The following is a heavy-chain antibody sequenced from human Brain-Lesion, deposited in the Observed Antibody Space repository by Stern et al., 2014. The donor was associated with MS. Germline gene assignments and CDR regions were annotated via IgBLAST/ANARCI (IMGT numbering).Heavy chain of an antibody. CDR2: LNPNTGGT. CDR3: ARDQRGITIFGVVTDYYYLGMDV. V-gene: IGHV1-2*02. J-gene: IGHJ6*02. Sequence: VQLVQSGAEVKKPGASVKVSCKTSGYIFTAYYIHWVRQAPGPGHARMACLNPNTGGTKYAQKFQGRVTMSRDTSISTAYVELSSLTSDDTAVYYCARDQRGITIFGVVTDYYYLGMDVWGQGTTVTVSS. D-gene: IGHD3-3*01. CDR1: GYIFTAYY.